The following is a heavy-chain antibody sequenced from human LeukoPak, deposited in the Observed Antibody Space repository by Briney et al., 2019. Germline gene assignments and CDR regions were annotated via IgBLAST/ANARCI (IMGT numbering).Heavy chain of an antibody. Sequence: GEPLKISCKGSGYSFISYWIGWVRQMPGKGLEWMGIIYPGDSDTRYSPSFQGQVTISADKSISTAYLQWSSLKASDTAMYYCARISSFDLYYYYMDVWGKGTTVTVSS. CDR3: ARISSFDLYYYYMDV. D-gene: IGHD6-6*01. J-gene: IGHJ6*03. V-gene: IGHV5-51*01. CDR1: GYSFISYW. CDR2: IYPGDSDT.